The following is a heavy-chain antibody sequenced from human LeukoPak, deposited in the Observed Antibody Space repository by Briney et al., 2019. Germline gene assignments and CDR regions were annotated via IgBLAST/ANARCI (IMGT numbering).Heavy chain of an antibody. Sequence: GRSLRLSCAASVFTYSSCGMHWVRQAPGKGLEWVAVIWYDGSNKYDADSVKGRFTISRDNSKNTLYLQMNSLRAEDTAVYYCARDYLGKDGYTEDYYYYGMYFWDQGTTVTVSS. D-gene: IGHD5-24*01. V-gene: IGHV3-33*01. CDR1: VFTYSSCG. CDR3: ARDYLGKDGYTEDYYYYGMYF. J-gene: IGHJ6*02. CDR2: IWYDGSNK.